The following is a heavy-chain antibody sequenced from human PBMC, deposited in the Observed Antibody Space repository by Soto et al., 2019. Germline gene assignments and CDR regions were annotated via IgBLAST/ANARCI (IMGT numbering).Heavy chain of an antibody. CDR3: ARSQTTVTSYDY. CDR1: GGSIISGGYY. J-gene: IGHJ4*02. Sequence: SETLSLTCTVSGGSIISGGYYWSLIRQHPGKGLEWIGYIYYSGSTYYNPSLKSRVTISVDTSKNQFSLKLSSVTAADTAVYYGARSQTTVTSYDYWGQGTLVTVAS. D-gene: IGHD4-17*01. CDR2: IYYSGST. V-gene: IGHV4-31*03.